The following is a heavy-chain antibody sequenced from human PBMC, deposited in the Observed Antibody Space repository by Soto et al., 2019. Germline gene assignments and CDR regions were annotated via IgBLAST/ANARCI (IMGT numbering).Heavy chain of an antibody. Sequence: QVQLQESGPGLVKPSQTLSLTCTVSGGSISSGGYYWSWIRQHPGKGLEWIGYIYYSGSTYYNPSLKSRVTISVDTSKNQFSLKLSSVTAADTAVYYCARAVGYYDSSGYCTPTKINWYFDLWGRGTLVTVSS. D-gene: IGHD3-22*01. CDR2: IYYSGST. CDR3: ARAVGYYDSSGYCTPTKINWYFDL. J-gene: IGHJ2*01. CDR1: GGSISSGGYY. V-gene: IGHV4-31*03.